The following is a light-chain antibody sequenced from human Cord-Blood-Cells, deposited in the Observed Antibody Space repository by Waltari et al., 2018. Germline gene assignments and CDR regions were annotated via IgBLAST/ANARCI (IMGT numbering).Light chain of an antibody. CDR1: QSVSSN. Sequence: EIVMTQSPATLSVSPGERATLSCRASQSVSSNLAWYQQNPGQAPRLLIYGASTRATGIPGRFSGSGSGTEFTLTISSLQSEDFAVYYCQQYNNWPPRYTFGQGTKLEIK. CDR2: GAS. J-gene: IGKJ2*01. CDR3: QQYNNWPPRYT. V-gene: IGKV3-15*01.